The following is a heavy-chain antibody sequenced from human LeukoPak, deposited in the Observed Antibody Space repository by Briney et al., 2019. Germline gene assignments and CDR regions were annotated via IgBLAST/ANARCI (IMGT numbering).Heavy chain of an antibody. D-gene: IGHD6-19*01. J-gene: IGHJ4*02. V-gene: IGHV3-33*01. CDR3: ARDGAIAVKYYFDY. Sequence: GRSLRLSCAASGFTFSSYGMHWVRQAPGKGLEWGAVIWYDGSNKNYADSVKGRFTISRDNSKNTLYLQMNSLRAEDTAVYYCARDGAIAVKYYFDYWGQGTLVTVSS. CDR2: IWYDGSNK. CDR1: GFTFSSYG.